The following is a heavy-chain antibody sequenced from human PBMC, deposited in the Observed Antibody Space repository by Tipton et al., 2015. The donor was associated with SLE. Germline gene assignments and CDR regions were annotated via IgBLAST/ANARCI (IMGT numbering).Heavy chain of an antibody. J-gene: IGHJ2*01. V-gene: IGHV3-53*04. CDR2: IYSGGST. D-gene: IGHD6-13*01. Sequence: SLRLSCAASGFTVSSNYMSWVRQAPGKGLDWVSVIYSGGSTYYADSVKGRFTISRHNSKNTLYLQMNSLRAEDTAVYYCAREGSAAGRYFDLWGRGTLVTVSS. CDR1: GFTVSSNY. CDR3: AREGSAAGRYFDL.